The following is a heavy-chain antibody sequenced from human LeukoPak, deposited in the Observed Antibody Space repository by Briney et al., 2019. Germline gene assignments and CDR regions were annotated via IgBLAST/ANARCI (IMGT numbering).Heavy chain of an antibody. Sequence: SETLSLTCTVSGYSISSGYYWGWIRQPPGKGLEWIGSIYYSGSTYYNPSLKSRVTISVDTSKKQFSLKLSSVTAADTAVYYCARIFLTGYAPIGGYFDYWGQGTLVTVSS. CDR3: ARIFLTGYAPIGGYFDY. J-gene: IGHJ4*01. V-gene: IGHV4-38-2*02. D-gene: IGHD3-9*01. CDR1: GYSISSGYY. CDR2: IYYSGST.